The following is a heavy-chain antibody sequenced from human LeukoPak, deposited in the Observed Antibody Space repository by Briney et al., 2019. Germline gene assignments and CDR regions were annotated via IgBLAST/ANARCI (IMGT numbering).Heavy chain of an antibody. CDR3: ARAVDTAMAFLDY. J-gene: IGHJ4*02. Sequence: SETLSLTCTVSGGSISSYYWSWIRQPPGKGLEWIGYIYYSGSTNYNPSLKSRVTISVDTSKNQFSLKLSSVTAADTAVYYCARAVDTAMAFLDYWGQGTLVTVSS. CDR1: GGSISSYY. D-gene: IGHD5-18*01. V-gene: IGHV4-59*01. CDR2: IYYSGST.